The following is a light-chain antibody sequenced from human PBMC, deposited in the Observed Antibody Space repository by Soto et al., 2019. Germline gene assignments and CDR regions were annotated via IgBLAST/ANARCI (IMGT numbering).Light chain of an antibody. J-gene: IGLJ1*01. V-gene: IGLV3-21*02. CDR2: DDT. CDR1: NIGSKN. Sequence: SSELTQAPSVSVAPGQTARISCGGNNIGSKNVHWYQQKPGQAPVLVVYDDTDRPSGIPARFSGSNSGNTATLTISRVEDGVEADYFCQVWDVSSDLRVFGTGTKLTVL. CDR3: QVWDVSSDLRV.